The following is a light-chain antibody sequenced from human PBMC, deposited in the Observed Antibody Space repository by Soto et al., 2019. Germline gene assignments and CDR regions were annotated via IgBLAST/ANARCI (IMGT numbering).Light chain of an antibody. J-gene: IGKJ5*01. V-gene: IGKV3-15*01. Sequence: EIVMTQSPVTLSVSPGERATLSCRASQSVSSNLAWYQQKPGQAPRLLIYGASTRATGVPGRFSGSGSGTEFTLTISSLQSEDFAVYYCQQYNNWPPITFGQGTRLEIK. CDR3: QQYNNWPPIT. CDR2: GAS. CDR1: QSVSSN.